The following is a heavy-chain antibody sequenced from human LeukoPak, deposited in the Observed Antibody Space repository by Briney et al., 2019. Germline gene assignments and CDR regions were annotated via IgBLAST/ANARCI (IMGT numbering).Heavy chain of an antibody. CDR2: FSNSSSYI. CDR3: ARGSSIKGSGWLLYYFDY. CDR1: GFTFSGYN. V-gene: IGHV3-21*01. D-gene: IGHD6-19*01. Sequence: GAPRLSCCASGFTFSGYNMNWGRPAPGKGVGGGSSFSNSSSYIYYADSVKGRFTISRDNSKNTLYLQMNSLRAEDTAVYYCARGSSIKGSGWLLYYFDYWGQGTLVTVSS. J-gene: IGHJ4*02.